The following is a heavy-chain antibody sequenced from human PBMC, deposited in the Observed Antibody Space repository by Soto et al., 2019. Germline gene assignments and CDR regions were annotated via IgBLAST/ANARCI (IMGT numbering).Heavy chain of an antibody. CDR3: ARGLRWLQPGDDAFDI. Sequence: GASVKVSCKASGYTFTSYDINWVRQATGQGLEWMGWMNPNSGNTGYAQKFQGRVTMTRNTSISTAYMELSSLRSEDTAVYYCARGLRWLQPGDDAFDIWGQGTMVTVSS. J-gene: IGHJ3*02. CDR1: GYTFTSYD. CDR2: MNPNSGNT. V-gene: IGHV1-8*01. D-gene: IGHD5-12*01.